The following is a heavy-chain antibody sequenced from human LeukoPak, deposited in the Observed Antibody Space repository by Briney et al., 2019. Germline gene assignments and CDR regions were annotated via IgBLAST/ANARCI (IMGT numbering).Heavy chain of an antibody. CDR3: ARRLKTGVAGTIDP. CDR2: IYTIGST. V-gene: IGHV4-61*02. Sequence: SETLSLTCTVSGGSISSSSYYWSWIRQPAGKGLEWIGRIYTIGSTNYNPSLKSRGTISVDTSKNQFSLKLSSVTAADTAVYYCARRLKTGVAGTIDPWGQGTLVTVSS. D-gene: IGHD1-1*01. J-gene: IGHJ5*02. CDR1: GGSISSSSYY.